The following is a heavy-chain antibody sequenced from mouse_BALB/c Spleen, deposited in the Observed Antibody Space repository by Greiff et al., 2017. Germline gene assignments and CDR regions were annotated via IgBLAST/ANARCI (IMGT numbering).Heavy chain of an antibody. D-gene: IGHD5-1*01. Sequence: EVQLQQSGAELVRPGALVKLSCKASGFNIKDYYMHWVKQRPEQGLEWIGWIDPENGNTKYDPKFQGKASLTADTSSNTAYLQLSSLTSEDTAVDYCARRDSQYNYAMDYWGQGTSVTVSS. V-gene: IGHV14-1*02. CDR3: ARRDSQYNYAMDY. CDR1: GFNIKDYY. CDR2: IDPENGNT. J-gene: IGHJ4*01.